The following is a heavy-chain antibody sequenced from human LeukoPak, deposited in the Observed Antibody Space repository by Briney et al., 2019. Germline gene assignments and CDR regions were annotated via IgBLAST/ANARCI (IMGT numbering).Heavy chain of an antibody. Sequence: GGSLRLSCAASGFTFSSYWMSWVRQAPGKGLEWGANIKQDGSEKYYVDSVKGRFTISRDNAKNSLYLQMNRLRAEDTAVYYCARESRTATIFFFDYGMDVWGQGTTVTVSS. D-gene: IGHD1-26*01. CDR2: IKQDGSEK. V-gene: IGHV3-7*01. CDR1: GFTFSSYW. CDR3: ARESRTATIFFFDYGMDV. J-gene: IGHJ6*02.